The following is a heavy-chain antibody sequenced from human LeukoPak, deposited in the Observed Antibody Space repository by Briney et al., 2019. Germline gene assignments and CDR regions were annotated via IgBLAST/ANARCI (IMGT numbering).Heavy chain of an antibody. D-gene: IGHD6-6*01. Sequence: GGSLRLSCAASGFTFSNYAMHWVRQAPGKGLEWVTFIRYDGSNKYYAESVKGRFTISRDNSKNTLYLQMSSLRAEDTAVYYCAEAIHSSSSGVVDYWGQGTLVTVSS. CDR3: AEAIHSSSSGVVDY. CDR1: GFTFSNYA. V-gene: IGHV3-30*02. CDR2: IRYDGSNK. J-gene: IGHJ4*02.